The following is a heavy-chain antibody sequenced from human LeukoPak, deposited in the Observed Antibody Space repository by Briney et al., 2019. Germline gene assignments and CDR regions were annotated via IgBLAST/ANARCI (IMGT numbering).Heavy chain of an antibody. D-gene: IGHD6-19*01. Sequence: SETLSLTCTVSGGSISSYYWSWIRQPPGKGLEWIGYIYYSGSTNYNPSLQSRVTVSIDTSKNQFSLKVRSVTPADTAVHYCARKLGIAVGDYYYYGLDVWGQGTTVTVSS. CDR3: ARKLGIAVGDYYYYGLDV. J-gene: IGHJ6*02. CDR2: IYYSGST. V-gene: IGHV4-59*01. CDR1: GGSISSYY.